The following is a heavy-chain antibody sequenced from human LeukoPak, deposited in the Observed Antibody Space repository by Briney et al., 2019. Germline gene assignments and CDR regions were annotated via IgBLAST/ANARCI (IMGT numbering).Heavy chain of an antibody. CDR1: GFTFSSYA. CDR2: ISYDGSNK. D-gene: IGHD3-22*01. V-gene: IGHV3-30-3*01. CDR3: ARGQTYYYDSSVPRQH. Sequence: TGGSLRLSCAASGFTFSSYAMHWVRQAPGKGLEWVAVISYDGSNKYYADSVKGRFTISRDNSKNTLYLQMNSLRAEDTAVYYCARGQTYYYDSSVPRQHWGQGTLVTVSS. J-gene: IGHJ1*01.